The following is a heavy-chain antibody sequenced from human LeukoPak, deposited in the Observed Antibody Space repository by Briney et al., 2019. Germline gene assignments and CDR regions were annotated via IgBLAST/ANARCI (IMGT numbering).Heavy chain of an antibody. CDR2: IYDSGST. CDR1: GGSIRSSYYY. D-gene: IGHD4-17*01. Sequence: PSETLSLTCTVSGGSIRSSYYYWGWIRQPPGKGLEWIGSIYDSGSTNYNPSLKSRVTISVDTSKNQFSLKLSSVTAADTAVYYCAREPPALYGALDYWGQGTLVTVSS. J-gene: IGHJ4*02. V-gene: IGHV4-39*07. CDR3: AREPPALYGALDY.